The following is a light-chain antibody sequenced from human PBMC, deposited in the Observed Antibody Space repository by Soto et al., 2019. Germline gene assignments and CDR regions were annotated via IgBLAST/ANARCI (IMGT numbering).Light chain of an antibody. V-gene: IGLV2-14*01. CDR1: SSDIGSYAY. J-gene: IGLJ1*01. CDR2: EVT. Sequence: QSALTQPASVSGSPGQSITISCTGTSSDIGSYAYVSWYQQHPGKAPNLIIYEVTDRPSGVSNRFSGSKSGNTASLTISGPQAEDEADYYCSSFTSTSTRLFGSGTKVTVL. CDR3: SSFTSTSTRL.